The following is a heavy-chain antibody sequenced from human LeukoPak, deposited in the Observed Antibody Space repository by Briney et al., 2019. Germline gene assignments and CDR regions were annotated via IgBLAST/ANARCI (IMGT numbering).Heavy chain of an antibody. V-gene: IGHV3-33*01. D-gene: IGHD3-22*01. CDR3: ARAAYDNSGYLTL. J-gene: IGHJ4*02. CDR1: GFTFSSYG. CDR2: IWYDGTNK. Sequence: GRSLRLSCAASGFTFSSYGTHWVRQAPGKGLEWVAVIWYDGTNKYYADFVKGRFTISRDSSKNTLYLQMNSLRAEDTAVYYCARAAYDNSGYLTLWGQGTLVTVSS.